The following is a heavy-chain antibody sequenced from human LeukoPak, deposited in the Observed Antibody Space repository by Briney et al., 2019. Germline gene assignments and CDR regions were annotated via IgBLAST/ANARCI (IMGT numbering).Heavy chain of an antibody. CDR3: ARALLSGSYYPFDY. CDR1: GYTFTDYY. D-gene: IGHD3-10*01. J-gene: IGHJ4*02. V-gene: IGHV1-2*02. CDR2: INPNSGGT. Sequence: GASVKVSCKASGYTFTDYYIHWVRQAPGQGLEWMGWINPNSGGTNYAQKFQGRVTMTRDTSISTAYMDLSRLRSDDTAVYHCARALLSGSYYPFDYWGQGTLVTVSS.